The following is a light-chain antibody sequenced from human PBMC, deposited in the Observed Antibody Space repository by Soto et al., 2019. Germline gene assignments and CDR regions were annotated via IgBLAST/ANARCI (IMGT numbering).Light chain of an antibody. J-gene: IGLJ2*01. Sequence: QSVLTQPASVSGSPGQSITISCTGSSNDVGAFNYVSWYRHSPGEAPKVLIRGVSIRPSGVSIRFSGSKSGNTASLTLSGLQAEDEADYYCSSYTSSSTLVFGGGTKLTVL. CDR1: SNDVGAFNY. CDR2: GVS. CDR3: SSYTSSSTLV. V-gene: IGLV2-14*03.